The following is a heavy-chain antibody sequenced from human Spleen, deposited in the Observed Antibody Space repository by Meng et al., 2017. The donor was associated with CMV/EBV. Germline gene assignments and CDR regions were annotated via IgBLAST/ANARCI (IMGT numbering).Heavy chain of an antibody. Sequence: SCAASGFTFSSYSMNWVRQAPGKGLEWVSSISSSSSYIYYADSVKGRFTISRDNAKNSLYLQMNSLRAEDTAVYYCASSQQLAGDYWGQGTLVTVSS. D-gene: IGHD6-13*01. CDR3: ASSQQLAGDY. CDR2: ISSSSSYI. J-gene: IGHJ4*02. V-gene: IGHV3-21*01. CDR1: GFTFSSYS.